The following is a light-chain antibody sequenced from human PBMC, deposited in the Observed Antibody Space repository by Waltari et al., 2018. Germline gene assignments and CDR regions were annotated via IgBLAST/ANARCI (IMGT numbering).Light chain of an antibody. CDR1: QYISNY. J-gene: IGKJ4*01. CDR3: QQYDNLPLT. V-gene: IGKV1-33*01. Sequence: DIQMTQSPSSLSASVGDRVTITCQASQYISNYLNWYQQKPGKAPKLLIYDASNWETGVPSRFSGSGSGTDFTFTISSLQPEDIATYYCQQYDNLPLTFGGGTKVEIK. CDR2: DAS.